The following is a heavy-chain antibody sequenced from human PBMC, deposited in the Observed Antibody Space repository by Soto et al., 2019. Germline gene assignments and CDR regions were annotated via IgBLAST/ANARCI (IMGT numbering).Heavy chain of an antibody. CDR3: VRDRGYSSSHYYYYYYGMDV. V-gene: IGHV3-48*02. J-gene: IGHJ6*02. CDR1: GFTFGSYS. D-gene: IGHD6-6*01. CDR2: ISSSSRTT. Sequence: GVSLRLSCAASGFTFGSYSMNWVRQAPGKWLEWVSYISSSSRTTYYADSVKGRFTIARDNAKNSLYLQMNSLRDEDTAVYYCVRDRGYSSSHYYYYYYGMDVWGQGTTVTVSS.